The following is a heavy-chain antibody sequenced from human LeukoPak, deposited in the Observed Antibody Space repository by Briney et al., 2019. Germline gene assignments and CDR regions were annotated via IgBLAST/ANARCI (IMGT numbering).Heavy chain of an antibody. D-gene: IGHD6-13*01. J-gene: IGHJ5*02. CDR2: IIPIFGTA. CDR1: GGTFSSYA. V-gene: IGHV1-69*01. CDR3: ASGGGYSSSWYEQGFDP. Sequence: ASVKVSCKASGGTFSSYAISWVLQAPGQGLVWMGGIIPIFGTANYAQKFQGRVTITADESTSTAYMELSSLRSEDTAVYYCASGGGYSSSWYEQGFDPWGQGTLVTVSS.